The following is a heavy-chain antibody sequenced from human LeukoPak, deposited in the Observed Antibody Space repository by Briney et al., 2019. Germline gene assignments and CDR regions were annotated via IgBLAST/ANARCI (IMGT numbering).Heavy chain of an antibody. J-gene: IGHJ4*02. CDR3: ARTDYSGSYPTYFDY. Sequence: SETLSLTCTVSGGSISSYYWSWIRQPPGKGLEWIGYIYYSGSTNYNPSLKSRVTISVDTSKNQFSLKLSSVTAADTAVYYCARTDYSGSYPTYFDYWGQGTQVTVSS. D-gene: IGHD1-26*01. CDR2: IYYSGST. V-gene: IGHV4-59*01. CDR1: GGSISSYY.